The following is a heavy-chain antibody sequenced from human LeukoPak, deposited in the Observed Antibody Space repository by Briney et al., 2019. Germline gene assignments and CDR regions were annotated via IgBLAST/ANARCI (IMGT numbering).Heavy chain of an antibody. J-gene: IGHJ5*02. D-gene: IGHD2-2*01. CDR3: ARVRSNSSPEGFDP. V-gene: IGHV3-21*01. CDR1: GFTFSSYC. CDR2: ISSSSSYI. Sequence: GGSLRLSCAASGFTFSSYCMNWVRQAPGKGLEWVSSISSSSSYIYYADSVKGRFTISRDNAKNSLYLQMNSLRAEDTAVYYCARVRSNSSPEGFDPWGQGTLVTVSS.